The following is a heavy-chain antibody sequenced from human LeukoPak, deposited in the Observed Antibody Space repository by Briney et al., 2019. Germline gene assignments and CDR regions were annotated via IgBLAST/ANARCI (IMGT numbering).Heavy chain of an antibody. J-gene: IGHJ4*02. CDR2: IYYSGST. CDR1: GGSISSYY. D-gene: IGHD3-22*01. V-gene: IGHV4-59*01. CDR3: ARNYAGGYYDSSGYFDY. Sequence: SETLSLTCTVSGGSISSYYWSWIRQPPGKGLEWIGYIYYSGSTNYNPSLKSRVTISVDTSKNQFSLKLSSVTAADTAVYYCARNYAGGYYDSSGYFDYWGQGILVTVSS.